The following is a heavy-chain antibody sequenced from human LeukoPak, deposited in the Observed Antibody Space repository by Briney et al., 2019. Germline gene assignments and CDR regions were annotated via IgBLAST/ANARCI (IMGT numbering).Heavy chain of an antibody. D-gene: IGHD3-16*01. CDR2: INHNGNVN. J-gene: IGHJ6*02. CDR3: ARGGGLDV. Sequence: GGSLRLSYAASGFTFSSYWMNWARQAPGKGLEWVASINHNGNVNYYVDSVKGRFTISRDNAKNSLYLQMSNLRAGDTAVYFCARGGGLDVWGQGATVTVSS. V-gene: IGHV3-7*03. CDR1: GFTFSSYW.